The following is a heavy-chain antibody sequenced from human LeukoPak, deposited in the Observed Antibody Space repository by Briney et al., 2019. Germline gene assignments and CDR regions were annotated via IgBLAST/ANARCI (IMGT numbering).Heavy chain of an antibody. V-gene: IGHV3-21*01. CDR3: ARLANYAPDY. J-gene: IGHJ4*02. Sequence: GGSLRLSCAASGFTFSSYSMNWVRQAPGKGLEWVSSISTSSSYIYYADSVKGRFTIFRDNAENSLYLQMNSLRAEDTAVYYCARLANYAPDYWGQGTLVTVSS. CDR1: GFTFSSYS. CDR2: ISTSSSYI. D-gene: IGHD2-2*01.